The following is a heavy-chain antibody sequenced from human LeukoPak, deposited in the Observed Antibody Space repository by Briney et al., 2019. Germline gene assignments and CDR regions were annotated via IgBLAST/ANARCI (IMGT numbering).Heavy chain of an antibody. CDR1: GYTFTGYY. D-gene: IGHD3-9*01. CDR2: INPNSGGT. CDR3: ARVQYYDILTGRYGMDV. Sequence: ASVKVSCKASGYTFTGYYMHWVRQAPGQGREWMGWINPNSGGTNYAQKLQGRVNMTRDTSISTAYMELSRLRSDDTAVYYCARVQYYDILTGRYGMDVWGQGTTVTVSS. V-gene: IGHV1-2*02. J-gene: IGHJ6*02.